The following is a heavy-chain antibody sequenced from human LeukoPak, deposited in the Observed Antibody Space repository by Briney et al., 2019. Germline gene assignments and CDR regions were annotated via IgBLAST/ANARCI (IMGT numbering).Heavy chain of an antibody. CDR1: GYTFTSYG. CDR3: ARDQYYGSGSYRFDY. CDR2: ISAYNGNT. J-gene: IGHJ4*02. V-gene: IGHV1-18*04. D-gene: IGHD3-10*01. Sequence: GASVKVSCKASGYTFTSYGISWVRQAPGQGLEWMGWISAYNGNTNYAQKLQGRVTMTTDTSTSTAYMELRSLRSDDTAVYYCARDQYYGSGSYRFDYWGQGTLVTVSS.